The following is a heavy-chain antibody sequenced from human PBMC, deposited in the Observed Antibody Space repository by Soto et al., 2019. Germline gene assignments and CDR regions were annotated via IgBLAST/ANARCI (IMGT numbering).Heavy chain of an antibody. CDR3: ARELSGYSYGPGEVY. V-gene: IGHV4-30-4*01. CDR1: GDSITSGDYY. D-gene: IGHD5-12*01. CDR2: IYFNGNT. Sequence: SETLSLTCSVPGDSITSGDYYWTWIRQPPGQGLEWIGNIYFNGNTNYNPSLQSRVIISLETSKNQVSLKLTSLTAADTAVYYCARELSGYSYGPGEVYWGQGTLVTVSS. J-gene: IGHJ4*02.